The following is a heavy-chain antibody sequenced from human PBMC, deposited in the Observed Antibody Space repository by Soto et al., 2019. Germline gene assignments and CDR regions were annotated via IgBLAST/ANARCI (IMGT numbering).Heavy chain of an antibody. CDR3: ARSQGSSTSLEVYYYYYYGMGV. D-gene: IGHD2-2*01. CDR2: IIPISGTA. V-gene: IGHV1-69*01. J-gene: IGHJ6*02. CDR1: AGTFSSYA. Sequence: QVQLVQSGAEVKKPGSSEKVSCTASAGTFSSYAISWVRQAPGQGLAWMGGIIPISGTANYAQKFQGRVTITADESTRTAYMELSSRRSEDTAVYYCARSQGSSTSLEVYYYYYYGMGVWGQGTTVTVSS.